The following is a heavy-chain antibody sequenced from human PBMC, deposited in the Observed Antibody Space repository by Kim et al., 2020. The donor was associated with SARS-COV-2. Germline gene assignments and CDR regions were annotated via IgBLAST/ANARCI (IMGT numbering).Heavy chain of an antibody. V-gene: IGHV3-33*01. D-gene: IGHD1-26*01. CDR2: IWNDGSNK. Sequence: GGSLRLSCAASGFTFSSYYMSWVRQAPGKGLEWVAVIWNDGSNKYYADCVKGRFTISRDNSKNTLYLKMNSLRAEDTAVYYCARDLIVGATSYGMDVWGQGPTVTVPS. CDR3: ARDLIVGATSYGMDV. CDR1: GFTFSSYY. J-gene: IGHJ6*02.